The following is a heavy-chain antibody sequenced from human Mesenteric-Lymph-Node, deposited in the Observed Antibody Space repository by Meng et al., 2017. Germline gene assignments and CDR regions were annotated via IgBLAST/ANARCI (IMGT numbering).Heavy chain of an antibody. CDR2: FDPEDGET. Sequence: PVKVPCKVSGYTLTELSMHRVRQAPGKGLEWMGGFDPEDGETIYAQKFQGRVTMTEDTSTDTAYMELSSLRSEDTAVYYCATGAGSGSCDYWGQGTLVTVSS. CDR3: ATGAGSGSCDY. D-gene: IGHD3-10*01. CDR1: GYTLTELS. J-gene: IGHJ4*02. V-gene: IGHV1-24*01.